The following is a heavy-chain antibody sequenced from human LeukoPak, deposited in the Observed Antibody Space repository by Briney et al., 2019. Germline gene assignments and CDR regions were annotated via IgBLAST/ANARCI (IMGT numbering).Heavy chain of an antibody. D-gene: IGHD3-9*01. V-gene: IGHV1-2*02. Sequence: GASVKVSCKASGYTFTGYYMHWVRQAPGQGLEWMGWINPNSGGTNYAQKFQGRVTMTRDMSTSTVYMELSTLTSDDTAVYFCAKDPRNILTGDYDDFDIWGQGTMVIVSS. CDR3: AKDPRNILTGDYDDFDI. CDR1: GYTFTGYY. CDR2: INPNSGGT. J-gene: IGHJ3*02.